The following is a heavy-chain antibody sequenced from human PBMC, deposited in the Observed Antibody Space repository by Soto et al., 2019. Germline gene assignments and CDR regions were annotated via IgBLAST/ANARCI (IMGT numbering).Heavy chain of an antibody. CDR2: IGASGGST. Sequence: EVQLLDSGGGLVQPGGSLRLSCVASGFTSSSCAMSWVRQAPGKGLEWVSGIGASGGSTYYGDSVKRRFTISRDNSKNTLYPQINSQAAEDTAVYYCAKTGLGTGRYCFRGWGQGTLVTVST. CDR1: GFTSSSCA. CDR3: AKTGLGTGRYCFRG. J-gene: IGHJ4*02. V-gene: IGHV3-23*01. D-gene: IGHD2-8*02.